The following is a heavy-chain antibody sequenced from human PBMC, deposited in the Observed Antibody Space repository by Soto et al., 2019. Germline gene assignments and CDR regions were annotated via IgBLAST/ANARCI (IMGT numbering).Heavy chain of an antibody. CDR3: AKVSSSWYAGFFDL. CDR1: GFTFSSHA. Sequence: EVQLLESGGGLVKPGGSLRLSCTASGFTFSSHAITWVRQAPGKGLEWVSGLSDSGGSINYADSVKGRFTISRDNSMNTLYLQMKTLRAEDTAVYYCAKVSSSWYAGFFDLWGQGTLVTVSS. V-gene: IGHV3-23*01. D-gene: IGHD6-13*01. J-gene: IGHJ4*02. CDR2: LSDSGGSI.